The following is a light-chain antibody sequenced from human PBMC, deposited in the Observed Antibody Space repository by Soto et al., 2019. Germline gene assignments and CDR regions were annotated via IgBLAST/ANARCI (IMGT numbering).Light chain of an antibody. CDR3: SSYTSSSSGV. Sequence: QSALTQPASVSGSPGQSITISCTGTSSDVGGYNYVSWYQQHPGTAPKLMIYDVSNRPSGVSNRFSGSKSGNTASLTISRLQAEDEADYYGSSYTSSSSGVFGGGTKLTVL. CDR1: SSDVGGYNY. J-gene: IGLJ2*01. CDR2: DVS. V-gene: IGLV2-14*01.